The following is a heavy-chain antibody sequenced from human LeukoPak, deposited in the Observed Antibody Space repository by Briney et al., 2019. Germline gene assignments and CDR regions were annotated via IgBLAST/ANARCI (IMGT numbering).Heavy chain of an antibody. Sequence: KPSETLSLTCTVSGGSISSYYWSWIRQPAGKGLEWIGRIYTSGSTNYNPSLKSRVTMSVDTSKNQFSLKLSSVTAADTAVYYCARDRSDYVWGSNDAFDIWGQGTMVTVSS. CDR1: GGSISSYY. CDR3: ARDRSDYVWGSNDAFDI. CDR2: IYTSGST. V-gene: IGHV4-4*07. D-gene: IGHD3-16*01. J-gene: IGHJ3*02.